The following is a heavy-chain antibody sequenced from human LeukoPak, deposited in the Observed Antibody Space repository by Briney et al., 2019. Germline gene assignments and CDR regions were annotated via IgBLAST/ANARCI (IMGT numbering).Heavy chain of an antibody. D-gene: IGHD3-10*01. CDR3: ARGYTSTYYGSGSYLVSADDAFDI. V-gene: IGHV1-69*05. J-gene: IGHJ3*02. Sequence: SVKVSCKASGGTFSSYAISWVRQAPGQGLEWMGGIIPIFGTANYAQKFQGRVAITTDESTSTAYMELSSLRSEDTAVYYCARGYTSTYYGSGSYLVSADDAFDIWGQGTMVTVSS. CDR2: IIPIFGTA. CDR1: GGTFSSYA.